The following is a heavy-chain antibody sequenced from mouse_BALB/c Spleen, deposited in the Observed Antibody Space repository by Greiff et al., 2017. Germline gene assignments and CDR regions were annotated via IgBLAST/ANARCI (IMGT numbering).Heavy chain of an antibody. CDR3: ARQNDYGAFDY. CDR1: GFSLTGYG. Sequence: VQLQESGPGLVAPSQILSITCTVSGFSLTGYGVNLVRQPPGKGLEWLGMIWGGGSTDYSSALQTRLSIRKDNSKSQGFLKMNSLQTDDTARYYCARQNDYGAFDYWGQGTTLTVAS. CDR2: IWGGGST. J-gene: IGHJ2*01. V-gene: IGHV2-6-7*01. D-gene: IGHD2-4*01.